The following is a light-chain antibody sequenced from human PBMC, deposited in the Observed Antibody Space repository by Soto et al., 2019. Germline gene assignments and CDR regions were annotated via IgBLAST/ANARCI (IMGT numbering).Light chain of an antibody. CDR2: DAS. J-gene: IGKJ5*01. CDR3: QQRRRWKVN. V-gene: IGKV3-11*01. CDR1: QSINTY. Sequence: TVLTHTPTTLSRITPNLATLSFWASQSINTYLAWYQQKPGQAPRLLIYDASKRATGIPARFSGSGSGTNFTLTISRLEPEDFAVYYCQQRRRWKVNFGQGTRLEIK.